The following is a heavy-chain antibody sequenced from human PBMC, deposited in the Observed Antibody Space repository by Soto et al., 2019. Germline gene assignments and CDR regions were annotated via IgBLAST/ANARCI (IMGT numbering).Heavy chain of an antibody. D-gene: IGHD6-6*01. J-gene: IGHJ5*02. V-gene: IGHV5-51*01. CDR1: GYSFTSYW. CDR3: ARREYSSSSYWKINWFDP. CDR2: IYPGDSDT. Sequence: GESLKISCKGSGYSFTSYWIGWVRQMPGKGLEWMGIIYPGDSDTRYSPSFQGQVTISADKSISTAYLQWSSLKASDTAMYYCARREYSSSSYWKINWFDPWGQGTLVTVSS.